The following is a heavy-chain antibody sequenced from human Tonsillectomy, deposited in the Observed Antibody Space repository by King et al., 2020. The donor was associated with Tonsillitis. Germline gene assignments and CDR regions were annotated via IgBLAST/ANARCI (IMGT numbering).Heavy chain of an antibody. Sequence: VQLVESGGGLVKPGGSLRLACAASGFTFSNYNMNWVRQAPGKGLEWVSSISSTSSYKYYADSVKGRFTISRDNARNSLFLQMTSLSGDDTALYYCERSAMGDWFDPWGQGTLVTVSS. CDR1: GFTFSNYN. V-gene: IGHV3-21*01. J-gene: IGHJ5*02. CDR2: ISSTSSYK. D-gene: IGHD2-8*01. CDR3: ERSAMGDWFDP.